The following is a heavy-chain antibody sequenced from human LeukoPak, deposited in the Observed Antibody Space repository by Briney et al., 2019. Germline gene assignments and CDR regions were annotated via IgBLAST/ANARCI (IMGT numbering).Heavy chain of an antibody. CDR2: IYYSGGT. D-gene: IGHD3-3*01. CDR3: ARDTFAYYDFWSGYNNWFDP. Sequence: SETLSLTCTVSGGSISSSSYYWGWIRQPPGKGLEWIGSIYYSGGTYYNPSLKSRVTISVDTSKNQFSLKLSSVTAADTAVYYCARDTFAYYDFWSGYNNWFDPWGQGTLVTVSS. CDR1: GGSISSSSYY. J-gene: IGHJ5*02. V-gene: IGHV4-39*07.